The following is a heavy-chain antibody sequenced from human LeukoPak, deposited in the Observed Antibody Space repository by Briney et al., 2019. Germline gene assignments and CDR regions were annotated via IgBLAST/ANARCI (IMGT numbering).Heavy chain of an antibody. CDR1: GGTFSSYT. Sequence: SVKVSCKASGGTFSSYTISWVRQAPGQGLEWMGRIIPILGIANYAQKFQGRVTVTADKSTSTAYMELSSLRSEDTAVYYCARQYYDFWSGYPSYFDYWGQGTLVTVSS. J-gene: IGHJ4*02. V-gene: IGHV1-69*02. D-gene: IGHD3-3*01. CDR3: ARQYYDFWSGYPSYFDY. CDR2: IIPILGIA.